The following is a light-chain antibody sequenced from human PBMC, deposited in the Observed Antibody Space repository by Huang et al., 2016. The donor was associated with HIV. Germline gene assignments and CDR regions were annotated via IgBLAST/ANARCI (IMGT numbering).Light chain of an antibody. V-gene: IGKV1-9*01. Sequence: IQLTQFPSALSASVGDRVSISCRASQDVDTNLAWYQQRPGKAPTLLIYAASTLQSGIPSRFSGYGSGTDFSLTIKGLQPEDFATYYCQQLNTYPLTFGPGTTVD. CDR2: AAS. J-gene: IGKJ3*01. CDR3: QQLNTYPLT. CDR1: QDVDTN.